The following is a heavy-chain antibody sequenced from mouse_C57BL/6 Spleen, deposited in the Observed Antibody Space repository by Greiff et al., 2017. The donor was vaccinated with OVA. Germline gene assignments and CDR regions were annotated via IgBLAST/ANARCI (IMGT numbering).Heavy chain of an antibody. D-gene: IGHD3-1*01. CDR1: GYTFTDYY. V-gene: IGHV1-76*01. Sequence: VKLQQSGAELVRPGASVKLSCKASGYTFTDYYINWVKQRPGQGLEWIARINPGSGNTYYNEKFKGKATLTAEKSSSTAYMQLSSLASEDTDDYCSARAGNRVDYWGQGTTLTVSS. CDR2: INPGSGNT. CDR3: ARAGNRVDY. J-gene: IGHJ2*01.